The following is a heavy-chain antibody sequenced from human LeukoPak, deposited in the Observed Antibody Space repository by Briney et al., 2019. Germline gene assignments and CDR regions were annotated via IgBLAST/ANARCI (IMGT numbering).Heavy chain of an antibody. CDR2: IYYSGST. J-gene: IGHJ6*03. D-gene: IGHD5-18*01. CDR1: GGSISSSSYY. V-gene: IGHV4-39*07. CDR3: ARGYAAMVTYYYYMDV. Sequence: SETLSLTCTVSGGSISSSSYYWGWIRQPPGKGLEWIGSIYYSGSTYYNPSLKSRVTISVDTSKNQFSLKLSSVTAADTAVYYCARGYAAMVTYYYYMDVWGKGTTVTVSS.